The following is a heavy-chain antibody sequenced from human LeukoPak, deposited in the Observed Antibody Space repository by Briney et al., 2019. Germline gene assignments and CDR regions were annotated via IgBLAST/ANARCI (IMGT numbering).Heavy chain of an antibody. CDR3: ARRAGDYSHPYDY. J-gene: IGHJ4*02. Sequence: GSLRLSCAASGLTVSSNCMGWVRQAPGKGLEWVSFIYSGGNTYYADSVKGRFTISRDNSKNTVHLQMNSLRAEDTAMYYCARRAGDYSHPYDYWGQGTLVTVSS. CDR2: IYSGGNT. CDR1: GLTVSSNC. D-gene: IGHD3-22*01. V-gene: IGHV3-53*01.